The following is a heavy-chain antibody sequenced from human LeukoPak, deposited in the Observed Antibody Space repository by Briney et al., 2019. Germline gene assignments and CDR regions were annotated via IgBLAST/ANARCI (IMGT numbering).Heavy chain of an antibody. CDR2: IYPGDSHT. V-gene: IGHV5-51*01. Sequence: GESLKISCKGSGYGFTIYWIGWLRQMPGKGLEWMGIIYPGDSHTRYSPPFQGQVTISADKSISTAYLQWSSLKVSDTAMYYCARQAGDAFDIWGQGTMVTVSS. CDR1: GYGFTIYW. J-gene: IGHJ3*02. CDR3: ARQAGDAFDI.